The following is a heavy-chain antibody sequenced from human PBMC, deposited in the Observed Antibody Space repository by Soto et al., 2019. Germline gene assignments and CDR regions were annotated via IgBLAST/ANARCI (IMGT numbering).Heavy chain of an antibody. CDR1: GASISGSY. J-gene: IGHJ4*02. D-gene: IGHD3-3*01. CDR2: VYYTGST. Sequence: ETLSLTCRVSGASISGSYWSWIRQSPGKGLEWLGYVYYTGSTNYSPSLRSRVSISVDTSKNELSLRLSSVTAADKAVYFCARSVAVPGAHIDYWGQGTQVTVSS. CDR3: ARSVAVPGAHIDY. V-gene: IGHV4-59*01.